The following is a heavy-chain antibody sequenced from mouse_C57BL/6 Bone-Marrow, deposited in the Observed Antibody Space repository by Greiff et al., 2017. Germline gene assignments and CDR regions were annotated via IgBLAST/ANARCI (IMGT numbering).Heavy chain of an antibody. CDR1: GYTFTSYW. Sequence: QVQLQQPGAELVKPGASVKLSCKASGYTFTSYWMQWVKQRPGQGLEWIGEIDPSDSYTNYNQKFQGKATLPVDTSSSTAYMQLSSLTSEDSAVYYCARGYDYVDFDYWGQGTTLTVSS. D-gene: IGHD2-4*01. CDR3: ARGYDYVDFDY. J-gene: IGHJ2*01. CDR2: IDPSDSYT. V-gene: IGHV1-50*01.